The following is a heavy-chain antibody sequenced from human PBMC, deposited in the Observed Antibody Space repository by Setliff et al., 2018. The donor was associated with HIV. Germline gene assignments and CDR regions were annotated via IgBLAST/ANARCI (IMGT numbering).Heavy chain of an antibody. D-gene: IGHD2-15*01. CDR1: GFTVSNYD. CDR2: IINSGGTT. V-gene: IGHV3-23*01. J-gene: IGHJ4*02. CDR3: AKDIQCSGGSCKHFDF. Sequence: GGSLRLSCAASGFTVSNYDMTWVRQAPGQGLEWVSTIINSGGTTYYADSVKGRFTISRDNSKNTMYLQMNSLRDEDTAVYFCAKDIQCSGGSCKHFDFWGQGTRVTVSS.